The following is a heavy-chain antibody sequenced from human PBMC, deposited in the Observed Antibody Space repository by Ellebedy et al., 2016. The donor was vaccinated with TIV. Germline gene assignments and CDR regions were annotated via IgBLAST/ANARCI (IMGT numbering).Heavy chain of an antibody. CDR1: GFSLSTSGVG. J-gene: IGHJ6*02. V-gene: IGHV2-5*01. CDR2: IYWNDDK. D-gene: IGHD6-13*01. Sequence: SGPTLVXPTQTLTLTCTFSGFSLSTSGVGVGWIRQPPGKALEWLALIYWNDDKRYSPSLKSRLTITKDTSKNQVVLTMTNMDPVDTATYYCAHVRGGWSSSWNGYYYYYGMDVWGQGTTVTVSS. CDR3: AHVRGGWSSSWNGYYYYYGMDV.